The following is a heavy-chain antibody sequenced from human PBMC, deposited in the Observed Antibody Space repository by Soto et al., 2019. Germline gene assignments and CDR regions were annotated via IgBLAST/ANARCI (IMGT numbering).Heavy chain of an antibody. D-gene: IGHD2-15*01. CDR2: ISPGSRYP. CDR3: VRGVGGGLFDP. CDR1: GFTVVDSY. Sequence: QVQLVESGGGLVPPGGSLRLSCAGAGFTVVDSYMSWISQAQGKGLEWLSYISPGSRYPAYADSVKGRFTISRDNAKRSMYLPMVSLTSEDTAIYYCVRGVGGGLFDPWGEGTMVTVSS. V-gene: IGHV3-11*06. J-gene: IGHJ5*02.